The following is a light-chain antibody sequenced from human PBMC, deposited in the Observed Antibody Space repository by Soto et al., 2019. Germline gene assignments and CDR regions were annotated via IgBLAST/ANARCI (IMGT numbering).Light chain of an antibody. V-gene: IGKV3-15*01. J-gene: IGKJ2*01. CDR2: GAS. CDR3: QQYNNWPPYT. CDR1: QSVSSN. Sequence: EIVMTQSPATLSVSPGERVTLSCWASQSVSSNLAWYQQKPGQAPRLLIYGASTRATGIPARFSGSGSGTEFTLTISSLQSEDFAVYYCQQYNNWPPYTVGQGTKLEIK.